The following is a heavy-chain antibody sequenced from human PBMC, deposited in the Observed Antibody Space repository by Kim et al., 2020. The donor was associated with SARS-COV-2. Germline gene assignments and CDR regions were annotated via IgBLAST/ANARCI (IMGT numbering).Heavy chain of an antibody. CDR3: ARPYRRRGGGAWFDP. CDR2: IDYTGTT. J-gene: IGHJ5*02. Sequence: SETLSLTCAVFGGSISSGDFYWGWIRQPPGKGLEWIGNIDYTGTTYYSPSLKSRVSMSVDSSKNQFSLRLTSVTAADTAVYYCARPYRRRGGGAWFDPWGQGTLVTVSS. D-gene: IGHD4-4*01. V-gene: IGHV4-39*01. CDR1: GGSISSGDFY.